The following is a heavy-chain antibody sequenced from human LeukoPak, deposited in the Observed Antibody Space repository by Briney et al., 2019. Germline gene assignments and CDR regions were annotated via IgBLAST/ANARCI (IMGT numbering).Heavy chain of an antibody. CDR3: ARSLSTAGIDF. CDR2: VYHSGTT. CDR1: GYSINTGRY. D-gene: IGHD2-2*01. Sequence: KPPETLSLTCAVSGYSINTGRYWGWIRQPPGKGLEWIGSVYHSGTTFYNPSLKSRLTISVDTSKNQFSLNLRSVTAADTAVYYCARSLSTAGIDFWGQGTLVTVSS. V-gene: IGHV4-38-2*01. J-gene: IGHJ4*02.